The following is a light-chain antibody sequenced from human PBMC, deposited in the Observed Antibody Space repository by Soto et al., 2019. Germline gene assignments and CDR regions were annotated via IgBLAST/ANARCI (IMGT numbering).Light chain of an antibody. CDR2: DTS. CDR3: QHRTNWPLT. V-gene: IGKV3-11*01. CDR1: QSVGTF. J-gene: IGKJ2*01. Sequence: EVVLTQSPVTLSLSPGERATLSCRASQSVGTFLTWYQQMPGQAPRLIIYDTSNRATGIPARFSGTGSGTDFALTISSVEPEDVAVYFCQHRTNWPLTFGQGTKLDIK.